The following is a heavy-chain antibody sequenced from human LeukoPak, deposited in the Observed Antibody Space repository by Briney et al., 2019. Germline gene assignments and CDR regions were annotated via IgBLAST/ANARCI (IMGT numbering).Heavy chain of an antibody. CDR3: ARRMFSGSYPNFDF. CDR2: IYPGDSDT. Sequence: GESLKISCKGSGYSFTTYWIGWVRQMPGKGLEWMGIIYPGDSDTKYSPSSQGQVTISADKSISTAYLQWSSLKASDTAMYYCARRMFSGSYPNFDFWGQGTLVTVSS. J-gene: IGHJ4*02. D-gene: IGHD1-26*01. CDR1: GYSFTTYW. V-gene: IGHV5-51*01.